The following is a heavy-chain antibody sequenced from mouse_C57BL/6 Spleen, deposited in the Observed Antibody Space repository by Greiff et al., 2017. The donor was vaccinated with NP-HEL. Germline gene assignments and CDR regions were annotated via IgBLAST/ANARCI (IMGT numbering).Heavy chain of an antibody. Sequence: QVQLQQSGAELVRPGASVKLSCKASGYTFTDYYINWVKQRPGQGLEWIARIYPGSGNTYYNEKFKGKATLTAEKSSSTAYMQLSSLTSEDSAVLFCARRYGYDEGGYYAMDYWGQGTSVTVSS. J-gene: IGHJ4*01. D-gene: IGHD2-2*01. V-gene: IGHV1-76*01. CDR3: ARRYGYDEGGYYAMDY. CDR2: IYPGSGNT. CDR1: GYTFTDYY.